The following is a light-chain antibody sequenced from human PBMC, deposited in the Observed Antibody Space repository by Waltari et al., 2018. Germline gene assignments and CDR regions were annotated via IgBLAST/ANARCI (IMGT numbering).Light chain of an antibody. Sequence: QSALTQPASVSGSPGQSIPIACTGSSSDVGIYNRASCDQQHPGKAPKRLISEVSKGPSGVSNHFSGSKSGNTASLTISGLQAEDEADYFCCSYAGSNTRVFGGGTKLTVL. CDR1: SSDVGIYNR. V-gene: IGLV2-23*02. CDR3: CSYAGSNTRV. J-gene: IGLJ2*01. CDR2: EVS.